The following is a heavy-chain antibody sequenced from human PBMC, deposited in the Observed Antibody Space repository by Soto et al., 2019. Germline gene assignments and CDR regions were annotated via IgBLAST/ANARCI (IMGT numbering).Heavy chain of an antibody. V-gene: IGHV1-46*01. CDR1: GYTFTSYY. Sequence: ASVKVSCKASGYTFTSYYMHWVRQAPGQGLEWMGIINPSGGSTSYAQKFQGRVTMTRDTSTSTVYMELSSLRSEDTAVYYCARGYSSSWPSEYAEYFQHWGQGTLVTVSS. J-gene: IGHJ1*01. D-gene: IGHD6-13*01. CDR2: INPSGGST. CDR3: ARGYSSSWPSEYAEYFQH.